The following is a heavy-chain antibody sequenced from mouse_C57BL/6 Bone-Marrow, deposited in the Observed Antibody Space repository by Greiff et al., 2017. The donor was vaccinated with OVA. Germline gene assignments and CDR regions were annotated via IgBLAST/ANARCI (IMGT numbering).Heavy chain of an antibody. V-gene: IGHV1-53*01. CDR2: INPSNGGT. D-gene: IGHD1-1*01. J-gene: IGHJ1*03. CDR3: EREAITTVVADWYFDF. CDR1: GYTFTSYW. Sequence: QVQLQQPGTELVKPGASVKLSCKASGYTFTSYWMHWVKQRPGQGLEWIGNINPSNGGTNYNEKFKSKATLTVDKSSSTAYMQLSSLASEDFAVYYCEREAITTVVADWYFDFWGTGTTVTVSS.